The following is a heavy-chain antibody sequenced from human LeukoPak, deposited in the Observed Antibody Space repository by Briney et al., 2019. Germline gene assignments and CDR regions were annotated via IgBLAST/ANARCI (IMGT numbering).Heavy chain of an antibody. D-gene: IGHD2-21*01. Sequence: GESLKISCRGSGYTFATYWIAWVRQMPGKGLEWMGIIDPGDSDTRYSPSVQGQVTISADKAMYTAYLQWTSLKASDTAIYFCARLAGSKVSAIRAYGFDMWGQGTMVTVSS. J-gene: IGHJ3*02. CDR1: GYTFATYW. CDR2: IDPGDSDT. CDR3: ARLAGSKVSAIRAYGFDM. V-gene: IGHV5-51*01.